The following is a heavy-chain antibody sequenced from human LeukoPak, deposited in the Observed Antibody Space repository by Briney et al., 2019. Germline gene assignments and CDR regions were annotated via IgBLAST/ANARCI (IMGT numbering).Heavy chain of an antibody. V-gene: IGHV3-23*01. Sequence: SGGSLRLSCAASGFTFSSYAMSWVRQAPGKGLEWVSAISGSGGNTYYADSVKGRFTISRDNSKNTLYLQINSLRDEDTAVYYCAKVDYSGGWYVDCWGQGTLVTVSS. CDR1: GFTFSSYA. D-gene: IGHD6-19*01. CDR2: ISGSGGNT. CDR3: AKVDYSGGWYVDC. J-gene: IGHJ4*02.